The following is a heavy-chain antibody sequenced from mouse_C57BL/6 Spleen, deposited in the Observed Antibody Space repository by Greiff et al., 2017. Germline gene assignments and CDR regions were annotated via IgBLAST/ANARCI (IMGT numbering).Heavy chain of an antibody. CDR1: GYTFTSYW. CDR2: INPSNGGT. D-gene: IGHD2-1*01. V-gene: IGHV1-53*01. Sequence: QVQLQQPGPELVKPGASVKLSCKASGYTFTSYWMNWVKQRPGQGLEWIGNINPSNGGTNYNEKFKSKATLTVDKTSITAYMQLSSLTSKDSAFYYCVREGNYFAYWGQGTLVTVSA. J-gene: IGHJ3*01. CDR3: VREGNYFAY.